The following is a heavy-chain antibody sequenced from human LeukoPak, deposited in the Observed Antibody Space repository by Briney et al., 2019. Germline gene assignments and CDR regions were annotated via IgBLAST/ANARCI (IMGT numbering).Heavy chain of an antibody. Sequence: SGGSLRLSCAASGFTFSDYYMSWIRQAPGKGLEWGSYISSSGSTIYYADSVKGRFTISRDNAKNSLYLQMNSLRAEDTAVYYCAKELYYYDSSGYYPYFDYWGQGTLVTVSS. D-gene: IGHD3-22*01. CDR3: AKELYYYDSSGYYPYFDY. CDR1: GFTFSDYY. CDR2: ISSSGSTI. V-gene: IGHV3-11*01. J-gene: IGHJ4*02.